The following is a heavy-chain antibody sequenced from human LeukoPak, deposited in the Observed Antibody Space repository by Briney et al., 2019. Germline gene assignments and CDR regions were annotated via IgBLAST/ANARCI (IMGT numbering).Heavy chain of an antibody. D-gene: IGHD1-26*01. CDR1: GFTLSSYW. V-gene: IGHV3-7*01. CDR3: ARSYRRWDQRFDY. J-gene: IGHJ4*02. Sequence: PGGSLRLSCAASGFTLSSYWMSWVRQAPGKGLEWVDNIKQDGSEKYYVDSVKVRFTISRGNAKNSLYLQMNSLRAEDTAVYYCARSYRRWDQRFDYWGQGTLVTVSS. CDR2: IKQDGSEK.